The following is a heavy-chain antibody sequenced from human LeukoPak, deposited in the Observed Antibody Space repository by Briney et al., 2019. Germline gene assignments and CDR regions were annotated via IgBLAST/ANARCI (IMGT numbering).Heavy chain of an antibody. CDR3: ANLFIRGPFWSGLFDY. J-gene: IGHJ4*02. D-gene: IGHD3-9*01. V-gene: IGHV3-30*02. CDR2: IRYDGSNK. Sequence: GGSLRLSCAPTGFILSIYGMDSVRQGPGSGLGWLAFIRYDGSNKYYADSVKGRFTISRDNSKNTMYLQMNSLRAEDTAVYYRANLFIRGPFWSGLFDYWGQGTLVTVSS. CDR1: GFILSIYG.